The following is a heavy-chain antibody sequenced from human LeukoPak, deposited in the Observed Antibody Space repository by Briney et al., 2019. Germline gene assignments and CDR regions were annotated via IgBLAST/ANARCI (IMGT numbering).Heavy chain of an antibody. Sequence: TLSLTCTVSGGSISSGSYYWSWIRQPAGKGLEWIGRIYTSGSTNYNPSLKSRVTISVDTSKNQFSLKLSSVTAADTAVYYCARGLVVVPAAIGYYFDYWGQGTLVTVSS. V-gene: IGHV4-61*02. CDR1: GGSISSGSYY. CDR3: ARGLVVVPAAIGYYFDY. J-gene: IGHJ4*02. D-gene: IGHD2-2*01. CDR2: IYTSGST.